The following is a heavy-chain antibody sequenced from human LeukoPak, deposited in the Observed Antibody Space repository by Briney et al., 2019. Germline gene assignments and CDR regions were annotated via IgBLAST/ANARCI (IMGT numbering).Heavy chain of an antibody. CDR2: IYSGDTT. CDR3: ARDRYSSGYYGY. CDR1: GFTVSTTY. V-gene: IGHV3-66*01. J-gene: IGHJ4*02. D-gene: IGHD6-19*01. Sequence: GGSLRLSCAATGFTVSTTYMRWVRQAPGKGLECVSVIYSGDTTSYADSVKGGFTISRDSSKNTLYLQMKSLRAEDTAVYYCARDRYSSGYYGYWGQGTLVTVSS.